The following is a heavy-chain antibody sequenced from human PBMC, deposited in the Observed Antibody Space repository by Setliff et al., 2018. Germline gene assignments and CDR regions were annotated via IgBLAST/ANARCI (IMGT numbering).Heavy chain of an antibody. CDR3: ARGYYDSYARYYVVGDY. J-gene: IGHJ4*02. CDR2: TIPIFGTT. Sequence: SVKVSCKASGGTFSSYGISWVRQAPGQGLEWMGGTIPIFGTTDYAQKFQGRVTIITDESTSTVYMELSSLRTEDTAVYYCARGYYDSYARYYVVGDYWGQGTPVTVSS. V-gene: IGHV1-69*05. D-gene: IGHD3-22*01. CDR1: GGTFSSYG.